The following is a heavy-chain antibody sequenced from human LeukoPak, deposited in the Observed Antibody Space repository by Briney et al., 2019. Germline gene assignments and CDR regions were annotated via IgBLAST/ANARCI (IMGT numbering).Heavy chain of an antibody. CDR3: ARTLPAAQYYFDY. Sequence: SETLSLTCAVSGGSISSGGYSWSWIRQPPGKGLEWIGYIYYSGSTYYNPSLKSRVTISVDTSKNQFSLKLSSVTAADTAVYYCARTLPAAQYYFDYWGQGTLVTVSS. D-gene: IGHD2-2*01. CDR2: IYYSGST. V-gene: IGHV4-30-4*07. J-gene: IGHJ4*02. CDR1: GGSISSGGYS.